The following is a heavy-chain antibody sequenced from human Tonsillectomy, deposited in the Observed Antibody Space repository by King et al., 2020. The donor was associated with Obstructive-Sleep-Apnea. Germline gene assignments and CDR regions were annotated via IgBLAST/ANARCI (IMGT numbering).Heavy chain of an antibody. V-gene: IGHV4-59*01. CDR3: ARDRSGYSSGRAFDY. CDR1: GGSISSYY. CDR2: IYYSGST. Sequence: VQLQESGPGLVKPSETLSLTCTVSGGSISSYYWSWLRQPPGKGLEWIGYIYYSGSTNYNPSLKSRVTISVDTSKNQFSLKLSSVTAADTAVYYCARDRSGYSSGRAFDYWGQGTLVTVSS. D-gene: IGHD6-19*01. J-gene: IGHJ4*02.